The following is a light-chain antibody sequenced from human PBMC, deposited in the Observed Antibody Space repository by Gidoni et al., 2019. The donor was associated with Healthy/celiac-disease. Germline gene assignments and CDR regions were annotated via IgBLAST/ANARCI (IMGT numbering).Light chain of an antibody. CDR2: DAS. CDR1: QDISNY. CDR3: QQYDNLPLT. J-gene: IGKJ4*01. Sequence: DIQMTQSPSSLSASVGDRVTITCQASQDISNYLNWYQQKPGKAHKLLIYDASNLETGVPSRFSGSGSWTDFTFTIISLQPEDIATYYCQQYDNLPLTFGGGTKVEIK. V-gene: IGKV1-33*01.